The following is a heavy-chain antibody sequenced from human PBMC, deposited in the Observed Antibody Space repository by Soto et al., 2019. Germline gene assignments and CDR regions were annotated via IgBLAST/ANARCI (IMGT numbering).Heavy chain of an antibody. CDR3: AKDRYYDSSGYFDAFDI. D-gene: IGHD3-22*01. CDR1: GFTFSNYA. Sequence: GGSLRLSCTASGFTFSNYAMSWVRQAPGKGLEWVSAIGGSGDSTYYADSMEGRFTISRDNSKNTLYLQMNSLRAEDTAVYHCAKDRYYDSSGYFDAFDIWGQGTMVTVSS. V-gene: IGHV3-23*01. CDR2: IGGSGDST. J-gene: IGHJ3*02.